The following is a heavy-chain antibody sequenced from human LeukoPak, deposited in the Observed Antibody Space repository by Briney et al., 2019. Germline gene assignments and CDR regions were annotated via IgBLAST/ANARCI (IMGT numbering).Heavy chain of an antibody. V-gene: IGHV4-59*08. CDR3: ARGYDGSGYYYRNWYFDL. Sequence: PSETLSLTCTVSGGSISSYYWSWIRQPPGKGLEWIGYIYYSGSTNYNPSLMSRVTISVDTSKNQFSLKLSSVTAADTAVYYCARGYDGSGYYYRNWYFDLWGRGTLVTVSS. CDR1: GGSISSYY. D-gene: IGHD3-22*01. CDR2: IYYSGST. J-gene: IGHJ2*01.